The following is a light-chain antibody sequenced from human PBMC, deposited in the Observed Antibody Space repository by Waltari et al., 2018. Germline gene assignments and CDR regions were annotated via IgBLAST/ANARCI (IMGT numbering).Light chain of an antibody. CDR3: QVWDSSSDHVV. V-gene: IGLV3-21*03. Sequence: SYVLTQPPSVSVAPGKTGRITGGGHNIGSKSVHWYQQKPGQAPVLVVYDDSDRPSGIPERFSGSNSGNTATLTISRVEAGDEADYYCQVWDSSSDHVVFGGGTKLTVL. J-gene: IGLJ2*01. CDR1: NIGSKS. CDR2: DDS.